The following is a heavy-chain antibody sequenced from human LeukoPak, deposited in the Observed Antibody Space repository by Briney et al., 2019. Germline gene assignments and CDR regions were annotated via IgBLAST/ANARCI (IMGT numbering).Heavy chain of an antibody. CDR3: ARGRGIAEWFDP. V-gene: IGHV3-21*01. D-gene: IGHD6-13*01. CDR1: GFTFSSYS. J-gene: IGHJ5*02. CDR2: ISSSSSYI. Sequence: GGSLRLSCAASGFTFSSYSMNWVRQAPGKGLEWVSSISSSSSYIYYADSVKGRFTISRDNAKNSLYLQMNSLRAEDTAVYYCARGRGIAEWFDPWGQGTLVTVSS.